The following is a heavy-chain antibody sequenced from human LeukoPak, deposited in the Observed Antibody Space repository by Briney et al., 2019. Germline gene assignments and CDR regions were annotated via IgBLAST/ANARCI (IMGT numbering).Heavy chain of an antibody. CDR1: GGSISGYY. Sequence: SETLSLTCIVSGGSISGYYWSWIRQPPGKGLEWIGEINHSGSTNYNPSLKSRVTISVDTSKNQFSLKLSSVTAADTAVYYCARGPYSSSSYWFDPWGQGTLVTVSS. J-gene: IGHJ5*02. CDR2: INHSGST. V-gene: IGHV4-34*01. D-gene: IGHD6-6*01. CDR3: ARGPYSSSSYWFDP.